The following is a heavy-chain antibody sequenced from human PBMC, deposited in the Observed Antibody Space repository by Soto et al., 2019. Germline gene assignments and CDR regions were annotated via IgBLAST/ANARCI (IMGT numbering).Heavy chain of an antibody. V-gene: IGHV5-10-1*01. Sequence: GESLKISCKGSGYSFTSYWISWVRQMPGKGLEWMGGIDPSDSYTNYSPSFQGHVTISADKSISTAYLQWSSLKASDTAMYYCARHEAQQQLYNWLDPWGQGTLVTVSS. CDR1: GYSFTSYW. J-gene: IGHJ5*02. D-gene: IGHD6-13*01. CDR2: IDPSDSYT. CDR3: ARHEAQQQLYNWLDP.